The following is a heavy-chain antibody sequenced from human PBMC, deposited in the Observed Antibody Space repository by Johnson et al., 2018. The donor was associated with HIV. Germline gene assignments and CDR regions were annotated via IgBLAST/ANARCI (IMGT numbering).Heavy chain of an antibody. CDR1: GFTFSSYP. CDR3: ARGIQPDAFDI. J-gene: IGHJ3*02. V-gene: IGHV3-30*04. Sequence: QVQLVESGGGVVQPGRSLRLSCVVSGFTFSSYPMHWVRQAPGKGLEWVAIISYDGSNKYYADSVKGRFTISRDNSKNTLYLQMNSLRAEDTAVYYCARGIQPDAFDIWGQGTMVTVSS. D-gene: IGHD2-2*01. CDR2: ISYDGSNK.